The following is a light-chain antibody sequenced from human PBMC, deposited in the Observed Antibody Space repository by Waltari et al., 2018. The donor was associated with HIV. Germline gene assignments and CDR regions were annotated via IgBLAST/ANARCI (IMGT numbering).Light chain of an antibody. CDR2: KNN. J-gene: IGLJ2*01. CDR1: RSNIGSNF. V-gene: IGLV1-47*01. Sequence: QSVLTQPPSASATPGQRVTISCSGTRSNIGSNFVFWYQQFPGTAPKLLMYKNNWRFSGVADRFSGTKSVDSASLAVSGLGSEDEAVYYCAGWDGGLRGHVVFGGRTNLTV. CDR3: AGWDGGLRGHVV.